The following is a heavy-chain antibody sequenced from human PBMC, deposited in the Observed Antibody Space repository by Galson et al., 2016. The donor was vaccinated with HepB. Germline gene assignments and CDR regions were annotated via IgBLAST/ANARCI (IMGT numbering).Heavy chain of an antibody. CDR2: IYHSGST. V-gene: IGHV4-39*07. Sequence: SETLSLTCTVPGDSITSNLHYWAWIRQPPGKGLEWIGMIYHSGSTYINPSLKSRVTMSVDTSISQFSLNLNSVTAADTAVYYCARERVDSSEWNWGQGTLITVSS. D-gene: IGHD6-6*01. CDR3: ARERVDSSEWN. J-gene: IGHJ4*02. CDR1: GDSITSNLHY.